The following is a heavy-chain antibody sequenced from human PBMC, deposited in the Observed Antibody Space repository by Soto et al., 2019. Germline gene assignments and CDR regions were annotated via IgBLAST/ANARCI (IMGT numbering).Heavy chain of an antibody. CDR1: GASFSGYY. CDR2: INHSGST. Sequence: SDTLSLTCAVYGASFSGYYWSWTRQPPGQALERIGEINHSGSTNYNPSLKSRVTISVDTSKNQFSLKLSSVTAADTAVYYCARGSYVLRCFNRRAANCGMDVWGQGSTVTVS. CDR3: ARGSYVLRCFNRRAANCGMDV. V-gene: IGHV4-34*01. D-gene: IGHD3-3*01. J-gene: IGHJ6*02.